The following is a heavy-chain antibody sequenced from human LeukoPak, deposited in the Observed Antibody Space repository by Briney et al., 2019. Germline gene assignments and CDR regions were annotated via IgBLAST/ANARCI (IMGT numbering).Heavy chain of an antibody. Sequence: GGPLRLSCAASGFIFSSYSMNWVRQAPGKGLEWVSAISGGGVSTYYADSVKGRFTISRDNSKNTLYLQMNSLRAEDTAVYYCAKDLIRSSGWYGFFDYWGQGTLVTVSS. CDR2: ISGGGVST. V-gene: IGHV3-23*01. J-gene: IGHJ4*02. D-gene: IGHD6-19*01. CDR3: AKDLIRSSGWYGFFDY. CDR1: GFIFSSYS.